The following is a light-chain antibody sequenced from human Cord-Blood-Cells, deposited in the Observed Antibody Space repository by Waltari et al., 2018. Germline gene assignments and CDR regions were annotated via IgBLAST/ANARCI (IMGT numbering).Light chain of an antibody. J-gene: IGLJ1*01. CDR3: SSYAGSSYV. Sequence: SALTQPPSASGSPGQSVTIPCTGPSSDAGGYNDVSWNQQHPGKAPKLMIYEVSKRPSGVPDRFSGSKSGNTASLTVSGLQAEDEADYYCSSYAGSSYVFGTGTKVTVL. CDR2: EVS. V-gene: IGLV2-8*01. CDR1: SSDAGGYND.